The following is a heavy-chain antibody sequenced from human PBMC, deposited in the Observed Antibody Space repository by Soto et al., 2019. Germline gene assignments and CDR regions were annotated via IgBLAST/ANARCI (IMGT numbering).Heavy chain of an antibody. V-gene: IGHV1-69*02. CDR3: ARVAWAKYYLHF. D-gene: IGHD1-26*01. CDR1: GDSFSRYS. CDR2: IIPIPDIA. J-gene: IGHJ4*02. Sequence: QVQLVQSGAEVKKPGSSVKVSCKASGDSFSRYSISWVRQAPGQGLEWMGRIIPIPDIAEYAQKFQGRVTITEDKSTSTASPELRALRSQDTRLWYWARVAWAKYYLHFWGQGTPVTVSS.